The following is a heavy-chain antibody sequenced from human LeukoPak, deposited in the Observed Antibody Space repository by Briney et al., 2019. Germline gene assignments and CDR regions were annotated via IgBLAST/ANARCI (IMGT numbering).Heavy chain of an antibody. D-gene: IGHD3-10*01. CDR2: IYYSGST. V-gene: IGHV4-59*01. J-gene: IGHJ6*02. CDR3: AREDYGSGSPYYGMDV. CDR1: GGSISSYY. Sequence: PSETLSLTCTVSGGSISSYYWSWIRQPPGKGLEWIGYIYYSGSTNYNPSLKSRVTISVDTSKNQFSLKLSSVTAADTAVYYCAREDYGSGSPYYGMDVWGQGTTVTVSS.